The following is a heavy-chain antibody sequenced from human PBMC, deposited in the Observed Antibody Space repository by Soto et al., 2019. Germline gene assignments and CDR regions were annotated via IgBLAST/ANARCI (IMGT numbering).Heavy chain of an antibody. CDR1: GGSVRSYY. D-gene: IGHD3-3*01. CDR2: IYFSGSP. V-gene: IGHV4-59*02. Sequence: LSETLSLTCTVSGGSVRSYYWSWIQQPPGKGLEWIAFIYFSGSPNYSPSLKSRVTISLDTSKNQFSLKLSSVTAADTAVHYCARGHISHWSVFDYWGQGTRVTVSS. CDR3: ARGHISHWSVFDY. J-gene: IGHJ4*02.